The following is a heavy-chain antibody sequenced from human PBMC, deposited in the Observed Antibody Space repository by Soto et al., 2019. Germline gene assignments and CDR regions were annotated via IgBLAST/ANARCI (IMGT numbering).Heavy chain of an antibody. CDR2: IIPIFGTA. CDR3: ARDRNPYYEDKSGFYFAEY. D-gene: IGHD3-22*01. Sequence: GASVKVSCKASGGTFSSYAISWVRQAPGQGLEWMGGIIPIFGTANYAQKFQGRVTITADESTSTAYMELSSLRSEDTAVYYCARDRNPYYEDKSGFYFAEYWAQGTPVTVSS. J-gene: IGHJ4*02. CDR1: GGTFSSYA. V-gene: IGHV1-69*13.